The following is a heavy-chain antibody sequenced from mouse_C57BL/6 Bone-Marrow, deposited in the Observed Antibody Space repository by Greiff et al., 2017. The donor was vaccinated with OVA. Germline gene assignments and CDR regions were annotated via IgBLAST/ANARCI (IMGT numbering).Heavy chain of an antibody. CDR3: AGSSYYDYDSYCAMDY. CDR2: IYPGDGDT. V-gene: IGHV1-82*01. CDR1: GYAFSSYW. Sequence: QDQLQQSGPELVKPGASVKISCKASGYAFSSYWMNWVKQRPGKGLEWIGRIYPGDGDTNYNGKFKGKATLTADKSSSTAYMQLSSLTSEDSAVYFCAGSSYYDYDSYCAMDYWGQGTSVTVSS. J-gene: IGHJ4*01. D-gene: IGHD2-4*01.